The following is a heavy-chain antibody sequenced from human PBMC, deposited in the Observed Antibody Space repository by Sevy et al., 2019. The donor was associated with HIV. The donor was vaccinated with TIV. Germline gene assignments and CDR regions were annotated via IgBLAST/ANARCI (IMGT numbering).Heavy chain of an antibody. CDR2: ISGSGGST. CDR3: ARGGGEGRTVFDY. Sequence: GGSLRLSCAASGFTFSSYAMSWVRQAPGKGLEWVSAISGSGGSTYYADSVKGRFTISRDNTKNTLYLQMNSLRAEDTAVYYCARGGGEGRTVFDYWGQGTLVTVSS. J-gene: IGHJ4*02. V-gene: IGHV3-23*01. CDR1: GFTFSSYA. D-gene: IGHD4-4*01.